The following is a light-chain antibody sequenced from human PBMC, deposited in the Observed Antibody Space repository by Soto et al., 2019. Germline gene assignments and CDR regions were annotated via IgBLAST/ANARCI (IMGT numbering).Light chain of an antibody. CDR1: EDIGHF. Sequence: DIQMAQSPSSLSASVCDTVTLTCRAGEDIGHFLAWYQQRPGTVPKLLIYATSRLQPGVPSRFSGSGSGTDFTLTINTLQPEDVATYFCLKYNKDAPGAFGHGTKVDIK. CDR2: ATS. CDR3: LKYNKDAPGA. V-gene: IGKV1-27*01. J-gene: IGKJ1*01.